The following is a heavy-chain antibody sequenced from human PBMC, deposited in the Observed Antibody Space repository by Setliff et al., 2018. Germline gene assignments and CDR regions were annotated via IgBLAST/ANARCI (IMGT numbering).Heavy chain of an antibody. CDR1: GGSITNYY. Sequence: SLTCTVSGGSITNYYWSWIRQPPGKGLQWIGYISHRGDTNYDPSLRSRVAISVDTSKNQFSLRMTSVTAADTAVYYCARMGTPIVGAMEWFDPWGQGILVTVSS. J-gene: IGHJ5*01. V-gene: IGHV4-59*12. D-gene: IGHD1-26*01. CDR2: ISHRGDT. CDR3: ARMGTPIVGAMEWFDP.